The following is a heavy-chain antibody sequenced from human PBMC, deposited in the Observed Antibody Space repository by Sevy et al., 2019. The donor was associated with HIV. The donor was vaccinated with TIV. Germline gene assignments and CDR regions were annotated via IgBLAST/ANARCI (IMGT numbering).Heavy chain of an antibody. V-gene: IGHV1-69*13. CDR2: IIRIFGTA. D-gene: IGHD1-26*01. CDR3: ARRQIEGRIVGGTHYYYYGMDV. J-gene: IGHJ6*02. Sequence: ASVKVSCKASGGTFSSYDISWVRQAPGQGLEWMGGIIRIFGTANYAQKFQGRVTITADESTSTAYMELSSLRSEDTAVHYSARRQIEGRIVGGTHYYYYGMDVWGQGTTVTVSS. CDR1: GGTFSSYD.